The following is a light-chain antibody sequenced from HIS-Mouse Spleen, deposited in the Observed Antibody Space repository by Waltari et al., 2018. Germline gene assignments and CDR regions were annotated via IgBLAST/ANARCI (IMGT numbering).Light chain of an antibody. CDR1: QSVSSN. V-gene: IGKV3-15*01. J-gene: IGKJ2*01. CDR2: GAS. CDR3: QQYNNWPPT. Sequence: EIVMTQSPATLSVSSGERATLSCRASQSVSSNFAWYQQKPGQAPRLLIYGASTRATGIPARFSGSGSGTEFTLTISSLQSEDFAVYYCQQYNNWPPTFGQGTKLEIK.